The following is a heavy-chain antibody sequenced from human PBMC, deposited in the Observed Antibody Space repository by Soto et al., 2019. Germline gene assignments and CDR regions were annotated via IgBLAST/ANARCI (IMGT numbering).Heavy chain of an antibody. CDR2: ISAYNGNT. J-gene: IGHJ5*02. Sequence: ASVKVSCKASGYSFTSYGISWVRQAPGQGLEWMGWISAYNGNTNYAQKLQGRVTMTTDTSTSTAYMELRSLRSDDTALYYCARDRSSGGSRNWFDPWGQGTLVTVSS. CDR1: GYSFTSYG. V-gene: IGHV1-18*01. CDR3: ARDRSSGGSRNWFDP. D-gene: IGHD2-15*01.